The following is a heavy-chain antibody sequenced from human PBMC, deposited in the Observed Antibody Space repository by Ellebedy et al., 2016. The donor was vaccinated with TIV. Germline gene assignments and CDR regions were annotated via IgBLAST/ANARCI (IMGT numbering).Heavy chain of an antibody. Sequence: GESLKISCAASGFTFSTYTMHWVRQAPGKGLEWVSYISSTCNTIYYADSVKGRFTISRDNSQNSLYLQMSSLRAEDTAVYYCVKVIATSGWPYYFHYWGQGTLVTVSS. V-gene: IGHV3-48*01. D-gene: IGHD6-19*01. CDR2: ISSTCNTI. J-gene: IGHJ4*02. CDR1: GFTFSTYT. CDR3: VKVIATSGWPYYFHY.